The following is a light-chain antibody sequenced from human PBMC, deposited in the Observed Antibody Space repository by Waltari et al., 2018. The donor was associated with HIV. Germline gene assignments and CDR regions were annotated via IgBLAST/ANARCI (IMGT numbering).Light chain of an antibody. CDR1: SSNIGAGYD. CDR2: VNS. Sequence: QSVLTQPPSVSGAPGQRVTISCTGSSSNIGAGYDVHWYQQLPGTAPKLLISVNSKRPAGVPDRFSGSESGTSASLTITVLQAEDEADYYFQSYDSSLSDHVVFGGGTKLTVL. V-gene: IGLV1-40*01. J-gene: IGLJ2*01. CDR3: QSYDSSLSDHVV.